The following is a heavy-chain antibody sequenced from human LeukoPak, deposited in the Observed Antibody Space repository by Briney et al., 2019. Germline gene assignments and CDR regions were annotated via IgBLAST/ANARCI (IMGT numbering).Heavy chain of an antibody. D-gene: IGHD4-23*01. V-gene: IGHV4-31*03. J-gene: IGHJ5*02. CDR2: IYYSGST. CDR1: GGSISSGGYH. Sequence: SETLSLTCTVSGGSISSGGYHWTWIRQHPGKGLEWIGFIYYSGSTFYNPSLKSRVTISVDTSKNQFSLKLTSVSAADTAVYYCARAPLYGGHADWFDPWGQGTLVTVSS. CDR3: ARAPLYGGHADWFDP.